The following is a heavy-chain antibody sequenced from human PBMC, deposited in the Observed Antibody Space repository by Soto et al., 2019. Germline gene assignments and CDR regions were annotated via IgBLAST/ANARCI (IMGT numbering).Heavy chain of an antibody. D-gene: IGHD6-19*01. J-gene: IGHJ4*02. Sequence: VQLVESGGGVVQPGRSLRLSCAASGFTFSDYAMHWVRQAPGKGLEWVAVVSHDGRNTHYADSVKGRFTISRDSSKNTVSLEMTSLRAEDTAVYYSAKAGRQWLVTSDFNYWGQGALVTVSS. CDR3: AKAGRQWLVTSDFNY. V-gene: IGHV3-30*18. CDR2: VSHDGRNT. CDR1: GFTFSDYA.